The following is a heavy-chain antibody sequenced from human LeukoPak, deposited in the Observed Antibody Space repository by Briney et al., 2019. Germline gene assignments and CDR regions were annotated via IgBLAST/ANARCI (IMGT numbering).Heavy chain of an antibody. D-gene: IGHD2-15*01. CDR1: GFTLSDHY. Sequence: SGGSLRLSCAASGFTLSDHYIDWVRQAPGKGLEWVGRTRNRAKSYTTEYAASVKGRFTISRDGSKSSVYLQMNSLKTEDTAVYYCARGSCSGGICYSGDYWGQGTLVTVSS. CDR2: TRNRAKSYTT. CDR3: ARGSCSGGICYSGDY. V-gene: IGHV3-72*01. J-gene: IGHJ4*02.